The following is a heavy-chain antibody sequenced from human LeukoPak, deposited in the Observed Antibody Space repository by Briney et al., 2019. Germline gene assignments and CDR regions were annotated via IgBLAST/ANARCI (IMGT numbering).Heavy chain of an antibody. CDR3: AKERGDSRGKYYFDY. V-gene: IGHV3-23*01. D-gene: IGHD2-21*02. CDR1: GFTFSSYA. CDR2: ISGSGGST. J-gene: IGHJ4*02. Sequence: GGSLRLSCAASGFTFSSYAMSWVRQAPGKGLEWVSAISGSGGSTYCADSVKGRFTISRDNSKNTLYLQMNSLRAEDTAVYYCAKERGDSRGKYYFDYWGQGTLVTVSS.